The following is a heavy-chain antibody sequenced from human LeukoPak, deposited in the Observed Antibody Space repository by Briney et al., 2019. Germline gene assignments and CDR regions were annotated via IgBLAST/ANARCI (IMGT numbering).Heavy chain of an antibody. Sequence: GRSLTLSCAASALTFSTYGMHWVRQPPGKGLEWVAVISYDGSNKYYADSVKGRFTISRDNSKNPLYLQMNSLRAEDTDVYYCANDLIAAGNDAFDIWGQGTMVTVSS. V-gene: IGHV3-30*18. CDR3: ANDLIAAGNDAFDI. D-gene: IGHD3-16*01. CDR2: ISYDGSNK. CDR1: ALTFSTYG. J-gene: IGHJ3*02.